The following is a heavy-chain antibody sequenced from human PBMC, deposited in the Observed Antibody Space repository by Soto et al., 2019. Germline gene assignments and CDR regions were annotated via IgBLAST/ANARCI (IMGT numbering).Heavy chain of an antibody. CDR1: GYTFTNYG. CDR3: AAISNLDPYRWLDP. CDR2: ISTYNGKT. Sequence: QVQLVQSGAEVKKPGASVKVSYKASGYTFTNYGITWVRQAPGQGLDWMGWISTYNGKTNYAQILQGRVTLTTDTSTSTAYMELRSLRSDDSAVYYCAAISNLDPYRWLDPWGQGTLVTVSS. D-gene: IGHD4-4*01. J-gene: IGHJ5*02. V-gene: IGHV1-18*01.